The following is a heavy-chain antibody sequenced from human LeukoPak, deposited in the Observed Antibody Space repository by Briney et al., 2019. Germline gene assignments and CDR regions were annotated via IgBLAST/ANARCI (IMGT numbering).Heavy chain of an antibody. Sequence: PGGSLRLSCAASGFTFSNAWMSWVRQAPGKGLEWVGRIKSKTDGGTTDYAAPVKGRFTISRDDSKNTLYLQMNSLRAEDTAVYYCAKERSRDGYNPDDAFDIWGQGTMVTVSS. CDR3: AKERSRDGYNPDDAFDI. CDR1: GFTFSNAW. V-gene: IGHV3-15*01. J-gene: IGHJ3*02. D-gene: IGHD5-24*01. CDR2: IKSKTDGGTT.